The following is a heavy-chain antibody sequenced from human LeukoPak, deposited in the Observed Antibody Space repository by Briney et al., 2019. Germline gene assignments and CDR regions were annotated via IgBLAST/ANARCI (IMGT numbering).Heavy chain of an antibody. CDR1: GFTFSSYS. V-gene: IGHV3-30-3*01. CDR3: ARGKHIVVVTAIRRRDAFDI. D-gene: IGHD2-21*02. CDR2: ISYDGSNK. Sequence: GGSLRLSCAASGFTFSSYSMHWVRQAPSKGLEWVSVISYDGSNKYYADSVKGRFTISRDNFKNTLYLQMNSLRAEDTAVYYCARGKHIVVVTAIRRRDAFDIWGQGTMVTVSS. J-gene: IGHJ3*02.